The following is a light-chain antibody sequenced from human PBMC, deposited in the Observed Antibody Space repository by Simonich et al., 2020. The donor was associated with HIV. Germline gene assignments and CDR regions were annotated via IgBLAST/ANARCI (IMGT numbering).Light chain of an antibody. J-gene: IGKJ5*01. CDR1: QSVSSY. V-gene: IGKV3-11*01. CDR3: QQRSNWPLT. CDR2: DAS. Sequence: EIVLTQSPATLSLSPGERATLSCRASQSVSSYLAGYQQKPGQAPRLLIYDASKRATGIPARFSGSGSRTDFTLTISSLEPEDFAVYYCQQRSNWPLTFGQGTRLEIK.